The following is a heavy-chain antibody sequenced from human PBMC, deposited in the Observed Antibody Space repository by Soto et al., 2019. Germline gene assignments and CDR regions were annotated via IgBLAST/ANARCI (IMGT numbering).Heavy chain of an antibody. CDR1: GFTFSSYG. CDR2: ISYDGSNK. CDR3: AKDKESGIAPGDY. J-gene: IGHJ4*02. Sequence: QVQLVESGGGVVQPGRSLGLSCAASGFTFSSYGMHWVRQAPGKGLEWVAVISYDGSNKYYADSVKGRFTISRDNSKNTLYLQMNSLRAEDTAVYYCAKDKESGIAPGDYWGQGTLVTVSS. V-gene: IGHV3-30*18. D-gene: IGHD6-13*01.